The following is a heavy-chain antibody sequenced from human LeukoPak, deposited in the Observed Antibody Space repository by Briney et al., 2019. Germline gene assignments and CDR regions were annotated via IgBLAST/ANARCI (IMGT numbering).Heavy chain of an antibody. CDR1: GFNFIDYS. D-gene: IGHD5-12*01. CDR3: ARDHRYAFDN. V-gene: IGHV3-48*01. Sequence: GGSLRLSCAASGFNFIDYSMNWVRQAPGKGLEWISYIGISSGNTKYADSVKGRFTISRDKARNSLYLQMNSLRVKDTAMYYCARDHRYAFDNWGHGTLVTVS. J-gene: IGHJ4*01. CDR2: IGISSGNT.